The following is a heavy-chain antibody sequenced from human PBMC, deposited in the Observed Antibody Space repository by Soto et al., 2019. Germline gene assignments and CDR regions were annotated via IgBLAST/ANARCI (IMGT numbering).Heavy chain of an antibody. D-gene: IGHD6-6*01. CDR2: ITYSGDT. CDR1: GASISSAGYS. J-gene: IGHJ4*02. CDR3: ATVHSTSRPFDY. Sequence: PSETLSLTCTVSGASISSAGYSWSWVRQHPGKGLEWIGYITYSGDTDYNPSLRSRVSISIDTSRNQFSLKLSSVTAEDTAVDYCATVHSTSRPFDYWGQGTLVTVSS. V-gene: IGHV4-31*03.